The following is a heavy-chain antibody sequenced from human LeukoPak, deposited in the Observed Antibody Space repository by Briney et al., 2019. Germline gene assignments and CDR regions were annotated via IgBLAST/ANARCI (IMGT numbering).Heavy chain of an antibody. CDR3: ARDPQYCSSTSCYSSNDAFDI. CDR1: GGTFSSYA. Sequence: GASVKVSCKASGGTFSSYAISWVRQAPGQGLEWMGGIIPIFGTANYAQKFQGRVTITADESTSTAYMELSSLRSEDTAVYYCARDPQYCSSTSCYSSNDAFDIWGQGTMVTVSS. J-gene: IGHJ3*02. V-gene: IGHV1-69*13. CDR2: IIPIFGTA. D-gene: IGHD2-2*01.